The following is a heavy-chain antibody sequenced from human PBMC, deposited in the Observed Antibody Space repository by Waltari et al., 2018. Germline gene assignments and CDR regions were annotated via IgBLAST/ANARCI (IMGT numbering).Heavy chain of an antibody. CDR3: VRQVRTGYSSGWPDY. D-gene: IGHD6-25*01. J-gene: IGHJ4*02. Sequence: QLQLHESGPGMVKPSETLSVTCTVSGGAMTSDKYYWGWIRQPPGKGLEWIASISYIGTAYGNASLKGRVLMSVDTANNQFSRDLTSVTAADTAVYFCVRQVRTGYSSGWPDYWGQGALVTVSS. V-gene: IGHV4-39*01. CDR2: ISYIGTA. CDR1: GGAMTSDKYY.